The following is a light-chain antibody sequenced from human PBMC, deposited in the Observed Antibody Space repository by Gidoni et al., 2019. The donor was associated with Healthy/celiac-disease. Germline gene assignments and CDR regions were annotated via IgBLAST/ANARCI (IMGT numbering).Light chain of an antibody. V-gene: IGKV4-1*01. CDR2: WAS. J-gene: IGKJ1*01. Sequence: DIVMTQSPDSLSVSLGERATINCKSSQSVLYSSNNNNYLAWYQQKPVQPPKLLIYWASTRESGVPDRCSGSGSGTDFTLTISSLQAEDVAVYYCQQYYSTRTFGQGTKVEIK. CDR1: QSVLYSSNNNNY. CDR3: QQYYSTRT.